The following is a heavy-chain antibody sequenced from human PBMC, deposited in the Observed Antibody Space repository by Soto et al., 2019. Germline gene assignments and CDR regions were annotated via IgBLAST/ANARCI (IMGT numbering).Heavy chain of an antibody. J-gene: IGHJ4*02. CDR2: IKQDGSEK. Sequence: EVQLGESGGGLVQPGGSLRLSCATSGFTFSNSWMSWVRQAPGKGLEWVANIKQDGSEKYYVDSVKGRFTISRDNARNSLYLQMNSLRAEDTAVYYCAREFDYWGQGTLVTVSS. CDR1: GFTFSNSW. V-gene: IGHV3-7*04. CDR3: AREFDY.